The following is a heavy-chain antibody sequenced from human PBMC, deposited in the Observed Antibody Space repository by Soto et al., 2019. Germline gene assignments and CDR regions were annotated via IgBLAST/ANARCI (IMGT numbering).Heavy chain of an antibody. J-gene: IGHJ1*01. D-gene: IGHD1-26*01. CDR2: IIPIFGTA. CDR3: AREKNSGSYLIQH. CDR1: GGTFSSYA. Sequence: ASVKVSCKASGGTFSSYAISWVRQAPGQGLEWMGGIIPIFGTANYAQKFQGRVTITADESTSTAYMELSSLRSEDTAVYYCAREKNSGSYLIQHWGQGTLVTVSS. V-gene: IGHV1-69*13.